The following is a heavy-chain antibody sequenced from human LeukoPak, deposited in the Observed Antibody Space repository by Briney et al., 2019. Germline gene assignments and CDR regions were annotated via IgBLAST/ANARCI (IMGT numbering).Heavy chain of an antibody. D-gene: IGHD3-16*01. CDR1: GCTFTNYY. Sequence: GASVKISCKASGCTFTNYYIHWVRQAPGQGLEWVGLINPNGGSTGYAQRFQGRVTVTTDTSTSTVYMELNSLGSEDTAVYYCARERRAWGEDFWGQGTLVTVSS. CDR2: INPNGGST. V-gene: IGHV1-46*01. CDR3: ARERRAWGEDF. J-gene: IGHJ4*02.